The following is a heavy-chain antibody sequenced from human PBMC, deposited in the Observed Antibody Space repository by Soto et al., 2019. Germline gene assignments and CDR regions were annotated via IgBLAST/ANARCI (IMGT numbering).Heavy chain of an antibody. Sequence: QVQLVQSGAEVKKPGASVKVSCKASGYTFTNYIIHWVRQAPGQRLEWMGWINAGNGNTKYSQKFQGRVTITRDTSASTAYMELSSLRSEDTAVYFCARYYYDSSGYQNWFDPWGQGTLVTVSS. D-gene: IGHD3-22*01. CDR2: INAGNGNT. CDR3: ARYYYDSSGYQNWFDP. V-gene: IGHV1-3*01. CDR1: GYTFTNYI. J-gene: IGHJ5*02.